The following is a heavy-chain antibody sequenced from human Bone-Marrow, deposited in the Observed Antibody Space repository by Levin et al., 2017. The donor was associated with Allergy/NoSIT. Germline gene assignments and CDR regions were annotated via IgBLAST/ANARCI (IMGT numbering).Heavy chain of an antibody. Sequence: PGESLKISCKPSVYTLISHDIMWVRQAAGQGLQWMGWMNPNGGDSGYAQHFQGRVTMTRNTSTNTAYMELSSLTSEDTAVYYCATDTSRGHLPYGLDVWGQGTTVTVSS. J-gene: IGHJ6*02. CDR3: ATDTSRGHLPYGLDV. CDR2: MNPNGGDS. V-gene: IGHV1-8*01. D-gene: IGHD5-18*01. CDR1: VYTLISHD.